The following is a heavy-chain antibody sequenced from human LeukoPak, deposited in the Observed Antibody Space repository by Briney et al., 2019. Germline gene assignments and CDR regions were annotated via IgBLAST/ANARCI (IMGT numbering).Heavy chain of an antibody. Sequence: GGSLRLSCAASGFTFSSYWMSWVRQAPGKGLQWVANIKLDGSENYYVDSVRGRFTISRDNAKNSLYLQMNSLRVEDTAVYYCARVAVVIINTSYYYYYMDVWGKGTTVTVSS. D-gene: IGHD3-3*01. J-gene: IGHJ6*03. CDR2: IKLDGSEN. CDR1: GFTFSSYW. CDR3: ARVAVVIINTSYYYYYMDV. V-gene: IGHV3-7*01.